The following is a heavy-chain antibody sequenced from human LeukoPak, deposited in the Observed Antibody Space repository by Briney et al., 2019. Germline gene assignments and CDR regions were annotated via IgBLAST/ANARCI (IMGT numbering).Heavy chain of an antibody. J-gene: IGHJ4*02. D-gene: IGHD3-22*01. CDR3: ARHPTYYYDSSGYSRGYFDY. V-gene: IGHV4-59*08. Sequence: SETLSLTCTVSGGSISSYYWSWIRQPPGKGLEWIGYIYYSGSTNYNPSLKSRVTISVGTSKNQFSLKLSSVTAADTAVYYCARHPTYYYDSSGYSRGYFDYWGQGTLVTVSS. CDR2: IYYSGST. CDR1: GGSISSYY.